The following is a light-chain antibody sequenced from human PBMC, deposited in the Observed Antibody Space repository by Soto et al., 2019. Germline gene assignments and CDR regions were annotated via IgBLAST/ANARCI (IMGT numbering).Light chain of an antibody. J-gene: IGKJ2*01. V-gene: IGKV1-5*01. Sequence: DIQMTQSPSTLSASVGDRVTITCRASQSISTWLAWYQQKPGKAPKLLIYDASSLLRGVPSRFSGSGSGTEFTLTISSLQPDDFATYYCQDYKSYSFGPGTKVDIK. CDR1: QSISTW. CDR2: DAS. CDR3: QDYKSYS.